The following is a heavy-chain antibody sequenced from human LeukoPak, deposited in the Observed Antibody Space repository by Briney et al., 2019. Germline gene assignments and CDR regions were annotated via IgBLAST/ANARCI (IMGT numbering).Heavy chain of an antibody. CDR1: GITLSNYA. J-gene: IGHJ4*02. Sequence: PGGSLRLSCAVSGITLSNYAMSWVRQAPGKGLEWVAGISGSGGGTNYADSVKGRFTISRDNPKNTLYLQMSNLRADDTAVYFCAKRGVVIRVILVGFHKEAYYFDSWGQGALVTVSS. CDR3: AKRGVVIRVILVGFHKEAYYFDS. CDR2: ISGSGGGT. V-gene: IGHV3-23*01. D-gene: IGHD3-22*01.